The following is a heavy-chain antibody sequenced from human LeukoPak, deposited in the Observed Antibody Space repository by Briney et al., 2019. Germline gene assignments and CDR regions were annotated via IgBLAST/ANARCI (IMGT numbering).Heavy chain of an antibody. Sequence: GGSLRLSCAASGFTFSNYVMHWVRQAPGKGLEYVSAISSNGDSTYYANSVKGRFTISRDNSKNTLYLQMGSLRAEDVAVYYCARDSTYYDFWSGFNWFDPWGQGTLVTVSS. D-gene: IGHD3-3*01. CDR1: GFTFSNYV. CDR2: ISSNGDST. CDR3: ARDSTYYDFWSGFNWFDP. V-gene: IGHV3-64*01. J-gene: IGHJ5*02.